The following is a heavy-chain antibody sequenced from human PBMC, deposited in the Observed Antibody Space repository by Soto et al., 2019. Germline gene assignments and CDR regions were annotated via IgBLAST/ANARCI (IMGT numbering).Heavy chain of an antibody. CDR2: ISGGGDGT. D-gene: IGHD2-8*01. V-gene: IGHV3-23*01. CDR1: GFTFYNYA. Sequence: EVQLLESGGGLVRPGGSLRLSCAASGFTFYNYAMNWVRQAPGKGLEWVSTISGGGDGTYYADSVKGRFTISRDNSRNTVDLQMNSLRAEDTAVYYCAKKGLGSLATYCTTGDCHYAFEVWGQGTLVTVSS. CDR3: AKKGLGSLATYCTTGDCHYAFEV. J-gene: IGHJ3*01.